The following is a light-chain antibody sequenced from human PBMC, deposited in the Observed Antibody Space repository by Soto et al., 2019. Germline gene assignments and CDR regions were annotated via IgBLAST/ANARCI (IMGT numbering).Light chain of an antibody. V-gene: IGLV2-14*03. J-gene: IGLJ2*01. CDR1: SSDVGHYSY. CDR2: AVS. Sequence: QSALTQPASVSGSPGQSLTISCTGTSSDVGHYSYVSWYQQHPGKAPKLVIFAVSNRPSGVSSRFSGSKSGNTASLTISGLQAEDEADYYCSSSTNTNTRVFGGGTKVTVL. CDR3: SSSTNTNTRV.